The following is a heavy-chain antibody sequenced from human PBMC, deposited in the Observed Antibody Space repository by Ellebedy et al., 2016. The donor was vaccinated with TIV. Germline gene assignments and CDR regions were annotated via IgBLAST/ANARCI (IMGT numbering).Heavy chain of an antibody. CDR2: INPNSGGT. Sequence: AASVKVSCKASGYTFTGYYMHWVRQAPGQGLEWMGWINPNSGGTNYAQKFQGWVTITRDTSASTAYMELSSLRSEDTAVYYCARDTSWGWFDPWGQGTLVTVSS. J-gene: IGHJ5*02. CDR1: GYTFTGYY. V-gene: IGHV1-2*04. D-gene: IGHD2-2*01. CDR3: ARDTSWGWFDP.